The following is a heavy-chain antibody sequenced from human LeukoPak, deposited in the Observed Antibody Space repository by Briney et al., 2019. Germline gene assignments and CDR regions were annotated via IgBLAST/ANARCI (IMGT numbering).Heavy chain of an antibody. CDR2: TSSSDAGT. V-gene: IGHV3-23*01. CDR3: AKAPVTSCRGAYCYPFDS. Sequence: GGSLRLSCAVSGFPLSSYAMSWVRQAPGKGLEWVSATSSSDAGTYYADSVRGRFTISKDNSKNTLYLHMKSLRAEDAAVYYCAKAPVTSCRGAYCYPFDSWGQGTVVTVSS. J-gene: IGHJ4*02. CDR1: GFPLSSYA. D-gene: IGHD2-21*01.